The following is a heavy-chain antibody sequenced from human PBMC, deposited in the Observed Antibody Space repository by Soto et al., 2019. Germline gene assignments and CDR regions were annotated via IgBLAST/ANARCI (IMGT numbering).Heavy chain of an antibody. J-gene: IGHJ6*03. CDR1: GGTFSSDT. CDR2: IIPILGIA. CDR3: AREVPAAIHYCYYMDV. V-gene: IGHV1-69*04. D-gene: IGHD2-2*02. Sequence: AVKVSCKASGGTFSSDTISWVRQAPGQGLEWMGRIIPILGIANYAQKFQGRVTITADKSTSTAYMELSSLRSEDTAVYYCAREVPAAIHYCYYMDVWGKGTTVTVSS.